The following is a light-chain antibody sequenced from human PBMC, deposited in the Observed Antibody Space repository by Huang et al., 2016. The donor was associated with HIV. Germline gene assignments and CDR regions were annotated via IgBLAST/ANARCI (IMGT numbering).Light chain of an antibody. CDR2: DTS. J-gene: IGKJ4*01. CDR3: QQRSSGVT. V-gene: IGKV3-11*01. CDR1: QSVGNY. Sequence: IVLTQSPATLAWYPGERVTLSCRASQSVGNYIAWYQKHPGQSPKRLIYDTSNGATGTPVRLSGSGSGTDFTLTISSLESEDFAVYYCQQRSSGVTFGGGTKVQVK.